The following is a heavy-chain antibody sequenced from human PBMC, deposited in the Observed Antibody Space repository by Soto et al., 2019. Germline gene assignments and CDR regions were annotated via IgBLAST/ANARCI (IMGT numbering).Heavy chain of an antibody. J-gene: IGHJ6*02. CDR2: IYPGDSDT. CDR1: GYSFTSYW. D-gene: IGHD6-6*01. CDR3: ATPSSSSAYYYYGMDV. Sequence: PGESLKISCKGSGYSFTSYWIGWVRQMPGKGLEWMGIIYPGDSDTRYSPYFQGQVTISADKSISTAYLQWSSLKASDTAMYYCATPSSSSAYYYYGMDVWGQGTTVTVSS. V-gene: IGHV5-51*01.